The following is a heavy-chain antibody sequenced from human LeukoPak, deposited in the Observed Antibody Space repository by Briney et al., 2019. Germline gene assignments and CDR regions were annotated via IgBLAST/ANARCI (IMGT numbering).Heavy chain of an antibody. CDR3: VRDGRDSTAYSLH. D-gene: IGHD3-22*01. CDR2: ISGYDGDT. V-gene: IGHV1-18*01. J-gene: IGHJ4*02. CDR1: GYTFTGYG. Sequence: ASVKVSCKASGYTFTGYGISWVRQAPGQGPEWMGWISGYDGDTNYAQKFQGRVAMTTETSTSTAYMELTSLRSDDTAVYYCVRDGRDSTAYSLHWGQGTLVTVSS.